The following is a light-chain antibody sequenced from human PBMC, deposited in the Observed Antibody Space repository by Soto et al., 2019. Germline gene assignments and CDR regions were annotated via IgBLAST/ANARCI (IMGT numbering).Light chain of an antibody. J-gene: IGKJ4*01. CDR1: QSISSW. V-gene: IGKV1-5*03. CDR3: QQYYSRRLS. CDR2: KAS. Sequence: DIQMTQSPSTLSASVGDRVTITCRASQSISSWLAWYQQKPGKVPKLVIYKASSLESGVPSRFSGCGSCTDFTLTISSLQPDAFATYYCQQYYSRRLSFGGGTKVEIK.